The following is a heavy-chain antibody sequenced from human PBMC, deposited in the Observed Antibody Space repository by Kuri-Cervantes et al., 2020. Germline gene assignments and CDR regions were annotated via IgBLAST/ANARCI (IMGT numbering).Heavy chain of an antibody. Sequence: GESLKISCAASGFTFSSYWMSWVRQAPGKGLEWVANIKQDGSEKYYVDSVKGRFTISRDNAKNSLYLQMNSLRAEDTAVYYCAKDQRRITMIVVVITYFDYWGQGTLVTVSS. J-gene: IGHJ4*02. CDR1: GFTFSSYW. CDR3: AKDQRRITMIVVVITYFDY. D-gene: IGHD3-22*01. CDR2: IKQDGSEK. V-gene: IGHV3-7*03.